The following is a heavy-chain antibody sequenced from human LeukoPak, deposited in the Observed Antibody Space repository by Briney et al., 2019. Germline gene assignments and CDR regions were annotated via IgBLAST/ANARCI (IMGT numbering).Heavy chain of an antibody. D-gene: IGHD6-19*01. V-gene: IGHV3-30-3*01. CDR3: ARDRDSSGWYEGFDY. CDR2: ISYDGSNK. J-gene: IGHJ4*02. CDR1: GFTFSSSA. Sequence: GGSLRLSCAASGFTFSSSAMHWVRQAPDKGLEWVAVISYDGSNKYYADSVKGRFTISRDDSKNTLYLQMNSLRADDTAVYYCARDRDSSGWYEGFDYWGQGTLVTVSS.